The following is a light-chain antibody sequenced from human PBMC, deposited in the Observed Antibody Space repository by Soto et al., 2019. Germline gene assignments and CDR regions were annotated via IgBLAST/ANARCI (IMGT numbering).Light chain of an antibody. Sequence: VMTQSPATMSVSPGATATLSCRASQSVSSNLAWYQQKPGQAPRLLIYAASTRATDIPARFSGSGSGTEFTLNISSLQSEDFAMYYCQQYNNWPITFGQGTRLE. CDR2: AAS. CDR3: QQYNNWPIT. V-gene: IGKV3-15*01. J-gene: IGKJ5*01. CDR1: QSVSSN.